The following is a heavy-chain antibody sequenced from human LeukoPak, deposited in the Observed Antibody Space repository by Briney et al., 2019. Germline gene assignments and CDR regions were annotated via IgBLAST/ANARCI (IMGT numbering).Heavy chain of an antibody. D-gene: IGHD5-18*01. J-gene: IGHJ4*02. V-gene: IGHV1-69*04. CDR2: IIPILGIA. CDR1: GGTFSSYA. Sequence: ASVKVSCKASGGTFSSYAISWVRQAPGQGLEWMGRIIPILGIANYAQKFQGRVTITADKSTSTAYMELSSLRSEDTAVYYCARGTRGYSYGQTEYYFDYWGQGTLVTVSS. CDR3: ARGTRGYSYGQTEYYFDY.